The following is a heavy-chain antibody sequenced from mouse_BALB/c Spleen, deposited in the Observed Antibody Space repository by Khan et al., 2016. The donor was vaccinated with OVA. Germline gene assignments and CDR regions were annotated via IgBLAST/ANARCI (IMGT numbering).Heavy chain of an antibody. CDR3: ARTARIKY. Sequence: EVQLQESGPGLVKPSQSLSLTCTVTGYSITSGYGWNWIRQFSGNKLEWMGYISYSGSTNFNPSLISRIFITRDSSKNQFFLQLNSVTTEDAATYYCARTARIKYWGQGTTLTVSS. CDR2: ISYSGST. V-gene: IGHV3-2*02. CDR1: GYSITSGYG. J-gene: IGHJ2*01. D-gene: IGHD3-3*01.